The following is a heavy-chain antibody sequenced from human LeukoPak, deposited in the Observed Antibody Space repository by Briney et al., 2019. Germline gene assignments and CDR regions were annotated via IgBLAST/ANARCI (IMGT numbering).Heavy chain of an antibody. J-gene: IGHJ4*02. CDR3: ARSRSFTSTRDFDY. Sequence: TGGSLRLSCAASGFTFSNYGMHWVRRAPGKGLEWVAVIWYDGSNKYYVDSVKGRFTISRDNSKNTLYLQMNSLRAEDTAVYYCARSRSFTSTRDFDYWGQGTLVSVSS. D-gene: IGHD2-15*01. CDR1: GFTFSNYG. CDR2: IWYDGSNK. V-gene: IGHV3-33*01.